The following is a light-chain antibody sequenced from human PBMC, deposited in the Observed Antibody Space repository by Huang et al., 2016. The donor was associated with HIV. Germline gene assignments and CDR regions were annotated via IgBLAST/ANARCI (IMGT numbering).Light chain of an antibody. CDR3: MQDLQIPYT. CDR1: QGLRHSNGYKY. CDR2: LAS. J-gene: IGKJ2*01. Sequence: DILMTQSPPTLPVTPGEPASISCMSSQGLRHSNGYKYLDWYVQKPGQSPQLLIYLASNRASGVPDRVSGSHSGIHFTLQISKVEAEDVGIYYCMQDLQIPYTFGQGTKLEIK. V-gene: IGKV2-28*01.